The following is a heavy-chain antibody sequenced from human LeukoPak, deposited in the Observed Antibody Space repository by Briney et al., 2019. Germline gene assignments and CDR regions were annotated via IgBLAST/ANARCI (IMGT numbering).Heavy chain of an antibody. CDR1: GFSFSSHS. V-gene: IGHV3-48*01. J-gene: IGHJ4*02. Sequence: PGGSLRLSCEASGFSFSSHSMDWVRQAPGKGLEWVSYISPSSSPIYYADSVKGRFTISRDNAKNTLYLQMNSLRAEDTAVYYCAKDRGEYQLLATFDYWGQGTLVTVSS. CDR3: AKDRGEYQLLATFDY. D-gene: IGHD2-2*01. CDR2: ISPSSSPI.